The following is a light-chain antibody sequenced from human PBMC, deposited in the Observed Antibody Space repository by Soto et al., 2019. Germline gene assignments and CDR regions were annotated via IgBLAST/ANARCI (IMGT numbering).Light chain of an antibody. J-gene: IGKJ3*01. V-gene: IGKV3-11*01. CDR2: DAS. CDR3: QERSNWPPTVS. CDR1: QNVGNY. Sequence: EVVLTQSPATLSLSPGERATLSCRASQNVGNYLAWYQQKPGQAPRLLIYDASNRATGIPARFSGRGSGTDFTLTINSREAEDFAVYYCQERSNWPPTVSFGPGTKVDI.